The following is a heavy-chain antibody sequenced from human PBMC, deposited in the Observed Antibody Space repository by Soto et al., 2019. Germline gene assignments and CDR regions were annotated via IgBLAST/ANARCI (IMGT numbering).Heavy chain of an antibody. CDR2: ISGSGGST. J-gene: IGHJ4*02. CDR3: AKDRGGYSYGTEGFDY. CDR1: GFTFSSYA. D-gene: IGHD5-18*01. V-gene: IGHV3-23*01. Sequence: GGSLRLSCAASGFTFSSYAMSWVRQAPGKGLEWVSAISGSGGSTYYADSVKGRFTISRDNSKNTLYLQMNSLRAEDTAVYYCAKDRGGYSYGTEGFDYWGQGTLVTVS.